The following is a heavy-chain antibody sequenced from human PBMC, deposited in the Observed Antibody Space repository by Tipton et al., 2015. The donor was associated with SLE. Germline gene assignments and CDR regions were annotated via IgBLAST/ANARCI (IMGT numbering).Heavy chain of an antibody. CDR2: IYSGGST. D-gene: IGHD7-27*01. Sequence: GSLRLSCTASGFSLGDYAMSWVRQAPGKGLEWVSVIYSGGSTYYADSVKGRFTISRDNSKNTLYLQMNSLRAEDTAMYYCARQLDLTGDVDYWGQGTLVTVSS. J-gene: IGHJ4*02. V-gene: IGHV3-53*05. CDR3: ARQLDLTGDVDY. CDR1: GFSLGDYA.